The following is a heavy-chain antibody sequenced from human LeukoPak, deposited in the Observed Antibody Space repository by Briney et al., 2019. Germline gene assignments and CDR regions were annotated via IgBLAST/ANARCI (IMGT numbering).Heavy chain of an antibody. CDR3: AKDGDSGYYYGYYYYYMDV. CDR2: IRYDGSNK. Sequence: GGSLRLSCAAPGFTFSSYGMHWVRQAPGKGLERVAFIRYDGSNKYYADSVKGRFTISRDNSKNTLYLQMNSLRAEDTAVYYCAKDGDSGYYYGYYYYYMDVWGKGTTVTISS. J-gene: IGHJ6*03. V-gene: IGHV3-30*02. CDR1: GFTFSSYG. D-gene: IGHD3-22*01.